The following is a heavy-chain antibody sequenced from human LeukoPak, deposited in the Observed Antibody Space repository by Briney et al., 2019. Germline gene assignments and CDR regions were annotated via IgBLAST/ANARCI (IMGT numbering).Heavy chain of an antibody. D-gene: IGHD1-26*01. CDR2: ITYDGSKK. V-gene: IGHV3-30-3*01. J-gene: IGHJ4*02. CDR1: GFTFSTYA. CDR3: ARDERGRYAWAY. Sequence: GGSLRLSCAASGFTFSTYAMHWVRQAPGKGLEWVAVITYDGSKKYYADSVKGRFTISRDNSKNTLYMQMNSLRAEDTAVYYCARDERGRYAWAYWGQGTLVTVSS.